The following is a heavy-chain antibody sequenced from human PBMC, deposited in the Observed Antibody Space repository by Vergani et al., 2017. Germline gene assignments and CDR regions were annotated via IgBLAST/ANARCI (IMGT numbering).Heavy chain of an antibody. CDR3: ASQQWELYY. D-gene: IGHD1-26*01. V-gene: IGHV3-23*01. Sequence: EVQLLESGGGLVQPGGSLRLSCAASRFTFNNYAMTWVRQAPGKGLEWVSSISGSGDNTYYADSVKGRFTGSRDNSKNTLYLRTSSLRVDDTAVYYCASQQWELYYWGQGTLVTVSS. J-gene: IGHJ4*02. CDR1: RFTFNNYA. CDR2: ISGSGDNT.